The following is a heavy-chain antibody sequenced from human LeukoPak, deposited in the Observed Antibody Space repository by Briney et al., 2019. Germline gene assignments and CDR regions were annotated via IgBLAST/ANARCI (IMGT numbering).Heavy chain of an antibody. D-gene: IGHD3-16*01. Sequence: ASVKVSCKVSGYTLTELSMHWVRQAPGKGLEWMGGFDPEDGETIYAQKFQGRVTMTEDTSTDTAYMELSSVRSEDTAVYYCATAYAVGHYFDYWGQGTLVTVSS. J-gene: IGHJ4*02. CDR3: ATAYAVGHYFDY. V-gene: IGHV1-24*01. CDR1: GYTLTELS. CDR2: FDPEDGET.